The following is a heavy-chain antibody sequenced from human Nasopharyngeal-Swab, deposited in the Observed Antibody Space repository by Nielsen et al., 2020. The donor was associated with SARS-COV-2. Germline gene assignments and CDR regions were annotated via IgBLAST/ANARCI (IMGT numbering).Heavy chain of an antibody. Sequence: SETLSLTCAVYGGSLSGSYWSWIRQRPGKGLEWIGYIYYSGSTYYNPSLKSRVTISVDTSKNQFSLKLSSVTAADTAVYYCARRDIRITIFGVVHDAFDIWGQGTMVTVSS. CDR2: IYYSGST. D-gene: IGHD3-3*01. V-gene: IGHV4-31*11. CDR3: ARRDIRITIFGVVHDAFDI. J-gene: IGHJ3*02. CDR1: GGSLSGSY.